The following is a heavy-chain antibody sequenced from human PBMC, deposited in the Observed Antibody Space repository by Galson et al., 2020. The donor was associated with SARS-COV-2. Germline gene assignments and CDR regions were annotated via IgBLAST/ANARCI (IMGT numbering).Heavy chain of an antibody. Sequence: GGSLRLSCAASGFAFSGSAIHWVRQASGKGLEWVGRIRSKPNNYATAYAASVNDRFTVSRDDSKNTAYLQMNSLKTEDTALYYCARFVDAANYFDYWGQGALVTVSS. CDR3: ARFVDAANYFDY. D-gene: IGHD5-12*01. V-gene: IGHV3-73*01. CDR1: GFAFSGSA. CDR2: IRSKPNNYAT. J-gene: IGHJ4*02.